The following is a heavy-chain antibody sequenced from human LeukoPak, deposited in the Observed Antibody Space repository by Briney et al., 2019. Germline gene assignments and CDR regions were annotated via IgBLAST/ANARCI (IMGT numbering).Heavy chain of an antibody. CDR3: ATEMYYDILTGYEYYFDY. D-gene: IGHD3-9*01. J-gene: IGHJ4*02. CDR1: GFTFSSYS. Sequence: GGSLRLSCAASGFTFSSYSMNWVRQAPGKGLEWVSSISSSSSYIYYADSVKGRFTISRGNAKNSLYLQMNSLRAEDTAVYYCATEMYYDILTGYEYYFDYWGQGTLVTVSS. V-gene: IGHV3-21*01. CDR2: ISSSSSYI.